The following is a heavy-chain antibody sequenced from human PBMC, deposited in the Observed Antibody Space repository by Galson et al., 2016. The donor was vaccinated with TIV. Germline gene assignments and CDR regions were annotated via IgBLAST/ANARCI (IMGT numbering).Heavy chain of an antibody. CDR2: INTGNADT. J-gene: IGHJ4*02. CDR3: AFTMTTITSVDY. V-gene: IGHV1-3*04. CDR1: GYTFTIHP. D-gene: IGHD4-11*01. Sequence: SVKVSCKASGYTFTIHPIHWMRQAPGQRLEWLGLINTGNADTKYSQKFQGRVTITADTSTNIAYMELSSLRSEDTAVYFCAFTMTTITSVDYWGQGTLVTVSS.